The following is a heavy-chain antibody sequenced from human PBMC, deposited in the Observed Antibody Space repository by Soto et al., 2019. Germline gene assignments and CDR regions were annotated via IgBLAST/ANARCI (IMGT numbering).Heavy chain of an antibody. V-gene: IGHV3-33*06. D-gene: IGHD3-10*01. CDR2: IWYDGSNK. CDR1: GFTFSSYG. Sequence: QVQLVESGGGVVQPGRSLRLSCAASGFTFSSYGMHWVRQAPGKGLEWVAVIWYDGSNKYYADSVKGRFTISRDNSKNTLYLQMNSLRAEDTAVYYCAKDLRCTPDYWGQGTLVTVSS. CDR3: AKDLRCTPDY. J-gene: IGHJ4*02.